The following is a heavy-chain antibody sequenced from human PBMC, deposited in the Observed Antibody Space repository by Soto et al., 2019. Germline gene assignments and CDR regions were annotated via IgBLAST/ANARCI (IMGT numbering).Heavy chain of an antibody. CDR1: GFTFTSSA. V-gene: IGHV1-58*01. D-gene: IGHD3-3*01. J-gene: IGHJ3*02. CDR2: IVVGSGNT. CDR3: AADQAIFGVVPKPHAFDI. Sequence: GASVKVSCKASGFTFTSSAVQWVRQARGQRLEWIGWIVVGSGNTNYAQKFQERVTITRDMSTSTAYMELSSLGSEDTAVYYCAADQAIFGVVPKPHAFDIWGQGTMVTVSS.